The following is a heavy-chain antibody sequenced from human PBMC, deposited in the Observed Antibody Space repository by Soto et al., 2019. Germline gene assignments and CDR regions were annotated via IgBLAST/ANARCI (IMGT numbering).Heavy chain of an antibody. CDR3: ARESEDLTSNFDY. CDR2: ISSTTNYI. J-gene: IGHJ4*02. CDR1: GFTFTRYS. V-gene: IGHV3-21*06. Sequence: GGSLRLSSATSGFTFTRYSINWVRQAPGKGLEWVSSISSTTNYIYYGDSMKGRFTISRDNAKNSLYLEMNSLRAEDTAVYYCARESEDLTSNFDYWGQGTLVTVSS.